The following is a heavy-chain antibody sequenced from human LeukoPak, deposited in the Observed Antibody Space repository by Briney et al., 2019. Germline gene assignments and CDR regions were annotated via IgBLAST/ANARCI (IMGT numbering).Heavy chain of an antibody. CDR2: ISGSGGNT. CDR3: AKGSGSGWYGWFAP. CDR1: GFTFNTYA. V-gene: IGHV3-23*01. D-gene: IGHD6-19*01. Sequence: GGSLRLSCAASGFTFNTYAMNWVRQAPGKGLEWVSGISGSGGNTYYADSVKGRFTIFRDNSKNTLYLQMNSLRAEDTAVYYCAKGSGSGWYGWFAPWGQGTLVTVSS. J-gene: IGHJ5*02.